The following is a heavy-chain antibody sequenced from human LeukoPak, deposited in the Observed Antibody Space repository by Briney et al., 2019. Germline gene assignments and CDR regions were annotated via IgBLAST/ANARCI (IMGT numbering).Heavy chain of an antibody. V-gene: IGHV4-59*08. J-gene: IGHJ4*02. D-gene: IGHD2/OR15-2a*01. Sequence: SETLSLTCTVSGGSISSYYWSWIRQPPGKGLEWIGYIYYSGSTNYNPSLKSRVTISVDTSKNQFSLKLSSVTAADTAVYYCARGNKDFDYWGQGTLVSVSS. CDR1: GGSISSYY. CDR2: IYYSGST. CDR3: ARGNKDFDY.